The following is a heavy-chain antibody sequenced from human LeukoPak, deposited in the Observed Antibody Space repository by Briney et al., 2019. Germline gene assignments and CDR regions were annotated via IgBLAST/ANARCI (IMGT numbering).Heavy chain of an antibody. Sequence: ASVKVSCKASGGTFSSYAISWVRQAPGQGLEWMGRIIPIFGTANYAQKFQGRVTITADKSMSTAYMELSSLRSEDTAVYYCAREPSITMIVETYFDYWGQGTLVTVSS. D-gene: IGHD3-22*01. CDR2: IIPIFGTA. CDR1: GGTFSSYA. CDR3: AREPSITMIVETYFDY. V-gene: IGHV1-69*06. J-gene: IGHJ4*02.